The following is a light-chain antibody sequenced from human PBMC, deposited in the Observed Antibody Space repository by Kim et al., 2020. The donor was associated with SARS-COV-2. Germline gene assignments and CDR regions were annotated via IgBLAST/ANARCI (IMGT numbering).Light chain of an antibody. V-gene: IGLV3-1*01. CDR3: QAWDSSTAV. CDR1: KLGDKY. J-gene: IGLJ3*02. Sequence: SYELTKPPSVSVSPGQTASITCSGDKLGDKYACWYQQKPGQSPVLVIYQDSKRPSGIPERFSGSNSGNTATLTISGTQAMDEAEDYCQAWDSSTAVFGGGTQLTVL. CDR2: QDS.